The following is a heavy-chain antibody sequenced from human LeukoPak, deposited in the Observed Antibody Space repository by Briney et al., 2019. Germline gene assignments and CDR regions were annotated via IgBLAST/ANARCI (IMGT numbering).Heavy chain of an antibody. CDR3: ARDLLAAAPYYFDY. Sequence: GGSLRLSCAASGFTFSSYGMHWVRQAPGKGLEWVAVIWYDGSNKYYADSVKGRFTISRDNSKNTLYLQMNSLRAEDTAVYYCARDLLAAAPYYFDYWGQGTLVTVSS. D-gene: IGHD6-13*01. CDR1: GFTFSSYG. CDR2: IWYDGSNK. V-gene: IGHV3-33*08. J-gene: IGHJ4*02.